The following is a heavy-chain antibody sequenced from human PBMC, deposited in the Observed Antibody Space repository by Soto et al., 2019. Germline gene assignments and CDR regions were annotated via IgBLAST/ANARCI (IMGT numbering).Heavy chain of an antibody. CDR3: ATLDTAMISNAGY. Sequence: PGGSLRLSCAASGFSFSSYGMHWVRQAPGKGLEWVAVISYDGSNKYYADSVKGRFTISRDNAKNSLHLQMNSLRVEDTGVYYCATLDTAMISNAGYWGQGTQVTVSS. J-gene: IGHJ4*02. CDR1: GFSFSSYG. CDR2: ISYDGSNK. D-gene: IGHD5-18*01. V-gene: IGHV3-30*03.